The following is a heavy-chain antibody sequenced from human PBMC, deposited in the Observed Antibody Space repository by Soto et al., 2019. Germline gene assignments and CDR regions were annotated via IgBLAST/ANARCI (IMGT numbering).Heavy chain of an antibody. Sequence: GGSLRLSCSASGFTFTSHEFHWVRQAPGKGLEWISYISKSGTVTYYADSVKGRFTISRDSAKNSVFLQMNSLRAEDTAVYYCTTVPHGGYSDHSSDFGSWGQGALVTVSS. CDR1: GFTFTSHE. D-gene: IGHD5-12*01. CDR2: ISKSGTVT. CDR3: TTVPHGGYSDHSSDFGS. V-gene: IGHV3-48*03. J-gene: IGHJ4*02.